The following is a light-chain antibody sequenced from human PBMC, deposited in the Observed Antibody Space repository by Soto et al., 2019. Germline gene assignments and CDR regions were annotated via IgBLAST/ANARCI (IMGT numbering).Light chain of an antibody. Sequence: AIQLTQSPSSLSSSVGDRATITCRASQGISSAFAWYQQKPGKVPKLLIYDASSLESGVPSRFTGSGSGTDFTLTISSLQPEDFATYYCQQFDTYPLTFGQGTRLEIK. V-gene: IGKV1-13*02. J-gene: IGKJ5*01. CDR2: DAS. CDR1: QGISSA. CDR3: QQFDTYPLT.